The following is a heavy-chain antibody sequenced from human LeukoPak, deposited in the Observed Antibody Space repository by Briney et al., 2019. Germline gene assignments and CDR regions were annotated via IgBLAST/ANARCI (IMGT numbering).Heavy chain of an antibody. J-gene: IGHJ1*01. CDR3: AKAYSLPYSSSWFAEYFQH. Sequence: GGSLRLSCAASGFTFTSYAMSWVRQAPGKGLEWVSTISDSGISTYYADSVKGRFTISRDNSKDTLYLQMNSLRAEDTAVYYCAKAYSLPYSSSWFAEYFQHWGQGTLVTVSS. CDR1: GFTFTSYA. V-gene: IGHV3-23*01. D-gene: IGHD6-13*01. CDR2: ISDSGIST.